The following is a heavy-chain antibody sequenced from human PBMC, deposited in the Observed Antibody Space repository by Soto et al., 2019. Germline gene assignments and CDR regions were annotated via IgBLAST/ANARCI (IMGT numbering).Heavy chain of an antibody. D-gene: IGHD3-16*01. V-gene: IGHV3-30-3*01. J-gene: IGHJ4*02. Sequence: QVQLVGSGGGVVQPGTSLRLSCAASGFTFSIYAMHWVRQAPEKGLEWVAVISSAGTNKNHADSVRGRFSISRDNSNNMLHLQMDNMRVDDPAVYYCVRSNSEAGWGQFDYWGQGTLVTVSS. CDR2: ISSAGTNK. CDR3: VRSNSEAGWGQFDY. CDR1: GFTFSIYA.